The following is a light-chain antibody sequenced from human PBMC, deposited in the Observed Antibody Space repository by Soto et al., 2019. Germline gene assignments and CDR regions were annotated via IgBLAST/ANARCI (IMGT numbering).Light chain of an antibody. CDR1: QSVKTF. Sequence: EIVLTQSPATLSLSPGERATLSCGASQSVKTFLVWYQHRPGQAPRVLIYDASHRATGIPARFSGSGSGTDFTLTISSLEPEDAALYYCRQRSNWPPITFGQGTRLEIK. CDR2: DAS. V-gene: IGKV3-11*01. J-gene: IGKJ5*01. CDR3: RQRSNWPPIT.